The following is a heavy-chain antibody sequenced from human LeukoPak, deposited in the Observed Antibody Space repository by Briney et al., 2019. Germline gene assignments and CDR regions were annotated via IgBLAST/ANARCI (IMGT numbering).Heavy chain of an antibody. Sequence: GRSLRLSCAASGFTFSNYGMHRVRQSPGKGLEWVAVIWSDGSNQYNADSVKGRFTSSRDNSKNTLFLQMNSLRAEDTAVYFCAREHYYGSGSYSYFDYWGQGTLVTVSS. D-gene: IGHD3-10*01. CDR1: GFTFSNYG. CDR3: AREHYYGSGSYSYFDY. J-gene: IGHJ4*02. V-gene: IGHV3-33*01. CDR2: IWSDGSNQ.